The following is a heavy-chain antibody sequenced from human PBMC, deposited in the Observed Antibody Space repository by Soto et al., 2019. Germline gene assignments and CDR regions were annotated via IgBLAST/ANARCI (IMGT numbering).Heavy chain of an antibody. Sequence: GGSLRLSCAASGFTFSIAWMSWVRQAPGKGLEWVGRIKSKNSGETTDYAAPVKGRFTISRDDSKNTLYLQMITLKPDDTAVYYCTKDDPINTSWGQGTLVTVSS. CDR2: IKSKNSGETT. CDR3: TKDDPINTS. CDR1: GFTFSIAW. D-gene: IGHD3-16*01. J-gene: IGHJ4*02. V-gene: IGHV3-15*01.